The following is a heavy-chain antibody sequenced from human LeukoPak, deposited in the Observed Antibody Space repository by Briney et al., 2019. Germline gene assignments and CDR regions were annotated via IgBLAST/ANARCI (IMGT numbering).Heavy chain of an antibody. V-gene: IGHV1-2*02. CDR3: ARERVVGATTDAFDI. Sequence: ASVKVSCKASGYTFTGYYMHWVRQAPGQGLEWMGWINPNSGGTNYAQKFQGRVTMTRDTSISTAYMELSRLRSDDTAVYYCARERVVGATTDAFDIWGQGTMVTVSS. CDR1: GYTFTGYY. D-gene: IGHD1-26*01. CDR2: INPNSGGT. J-gene: IGHJ3*02.